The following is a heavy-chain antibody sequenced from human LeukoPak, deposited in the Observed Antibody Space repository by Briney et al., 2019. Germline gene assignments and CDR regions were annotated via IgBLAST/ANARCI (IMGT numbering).Heavy chain of an antibody. V-gene: IGHV3-20*04. J-gene: IGHJ4*02. CDR1: GFTFDDYG. Sequence: GGSLRLSCAASGFTFDDYGMSWVRQAPGKGLEWVSGINWNGGSTGYADSVKGRFTISRDNAKNPLHLQMNRLRAEDTALYYCSRDSQGSRRRQNDFWGQGTLVTVSS. CDR3: SRDSQGSRRRQNDF. D-gene: IGHD2-15*01. CDR2: INWNGGST.